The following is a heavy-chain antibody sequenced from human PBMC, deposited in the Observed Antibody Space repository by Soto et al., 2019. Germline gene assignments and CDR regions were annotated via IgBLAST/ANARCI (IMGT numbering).Heavy chain of an antibody. CDR2: INHSGSP. CDR3: ATANWSHHYFDP. V-gene: IGHV4-34*01. J-gene: IGHJ5*02. D-gene: IGHD1-1*01. CDR1: GGSFSGYY. Sequence: SETLSLTCAVYGGSFSGYYWSWLRQPPGKGLEWIGEINHSGSPNYNPSLKSRVTISVDTSNNQFSLKMTSVTAADTAVYYCATANWSHHYFDPWGQGTLVTVSS.